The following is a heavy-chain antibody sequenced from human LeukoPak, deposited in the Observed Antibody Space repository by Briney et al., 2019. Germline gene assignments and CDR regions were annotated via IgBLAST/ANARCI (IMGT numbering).Heavy chain of an antibody. V-gene: IGHV3-23*01. CDR3: SKDWGGTYGDYFDY. CDR1: GFTFRSYA. CDR2: IGGSGGTT. D-gene: IGHD4-17*01. Sequence: GGSLRLSCAASGFTFRSYAMTWVRQSPGKGLEWVSAIGGSGGTTYYADSVKGRFTISRDNSKNTLYLQMNSLRAEDTAVYYCSKDWGGTYGDYFDYWGQGTLVTVSS. J-gene: IGHJ4*02.